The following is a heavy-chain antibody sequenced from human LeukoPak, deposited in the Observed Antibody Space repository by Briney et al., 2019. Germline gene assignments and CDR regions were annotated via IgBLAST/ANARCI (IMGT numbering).Heavy chain of an antibody. Sequence: PSETLSLTCTVSGGSISSSSYYWGWIRQPPGKGLEWIGSIYYSGSTYYNPSLKSRVTISVDTSKNQFSLKLSSVTAADTAVYYCARGAAPSYYYGSGSSRYYFDYWGQGTLVTVSS. D-gene: IGHD3-10*01. CDR2: IYYSGST. CDR1: GGSISSSSYY. V-gene: IGHV4-39*07. CDR3: ARGAAPSYYYGSGSSRYYFDY. J-gene: IGHJ4*02.